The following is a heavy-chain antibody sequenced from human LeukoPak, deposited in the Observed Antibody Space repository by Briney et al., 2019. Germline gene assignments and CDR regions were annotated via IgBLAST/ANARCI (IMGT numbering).Heavy chain of an antibody. Sequence: PGGSLRLSCAASGFTFSSYAMHWVGQAPGKGLEWVAVISYDGSNKYYADSVKGRFTISRDNSKNTLYLQMNSLRAEDTAVYYCAGAVGMQYWGQGTLVTVSS. CDR1: GFTFSSYA. V-gene: IGHV3-30*01. CDR3: AGAVGMQY. CDR2: ISYDGSNK. D-gene: IGHD2-8*01. J-gene: IGHJ4*02.